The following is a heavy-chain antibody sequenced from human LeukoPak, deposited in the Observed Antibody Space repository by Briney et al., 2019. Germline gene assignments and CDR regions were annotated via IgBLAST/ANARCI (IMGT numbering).Heavy chain of an antibody. Sequence: SVNVPCRSCGRIFSSYNISWVRQASGQALEWMGRNIPLLGIANYAQKVQGRVTLTADKPPSTDYMGLSSVRSEDTAVYFCASASSGPPAFDIWGQGTMVTVSS. CDR3: ASASSGPPAFDI. D-gene: IGHD6-19*01. CDR1: GRIFSSYN. CDR2: NIPLLGIA. V-gene: IGHV1-69*02. J-gene: IGHJ3*02.